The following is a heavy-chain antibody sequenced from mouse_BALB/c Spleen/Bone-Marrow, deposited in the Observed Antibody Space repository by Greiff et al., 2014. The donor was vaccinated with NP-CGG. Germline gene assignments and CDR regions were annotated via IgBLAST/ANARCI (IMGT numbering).Heavy chain of an antibody. CDR2: LNPSNGHT. J-gene: IGHJ2*01. V-gene: IGHV1S81*02. Sequence: QVQLQQSGAELLKPGTSVKPSCKASGYTFTRYWMHWVVQRPGQGLEWIGELNPSNGHTNYNGKFKNKATVTVDKSSSTAYMQRSSLTSEDSAVYYCARMITTRGFDYWGQGTTLTVSS. D-gene: IGHD2-4*01. CDR3: ARMITTRGFDY. CDR1: GYTFTRYW.